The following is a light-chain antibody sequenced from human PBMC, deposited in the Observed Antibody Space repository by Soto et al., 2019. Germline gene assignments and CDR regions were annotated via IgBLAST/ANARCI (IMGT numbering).Light chain of an antibody. CDR2: EVS. CDR1: SSDVGGYNY. Sequence: QSALTQPASVSGSPGQSITISCTGTSSDVGGYNYVSWYQQHPGKAPKVMIYEVSNRPSGVSNRFSGSKSGNTASLTISGRQAEDEADYYCTSYTSSSTQVFGGGTKLTVL. CDR3: TSYTSSSTQV. J-gene: IGLJ2*01. V-gene: IGLV2-14*01.